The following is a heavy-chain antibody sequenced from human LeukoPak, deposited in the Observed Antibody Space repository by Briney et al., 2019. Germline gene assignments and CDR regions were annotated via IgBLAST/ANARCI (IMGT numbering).Heavy chain of an antibody. Sequence: GGSLRLSCAASGFTFTSYAMGWVRQAPGKGLEWVSSVSGSGDGTYYADSVKGRFTVSRDNSKKTLDLHMDSLRAEDTAVYYCAKERLGGNYGDYAVDYWGQGTMVTVSS. CDR1: GFTFTSYA. CDR2: VSGSGDGT. CDR3: AKERLGGNYGDYAVDY. J-gene: IGHJ4*02. V-gene: IGHV3-23*01. D-gene: IGHD4-17*01.